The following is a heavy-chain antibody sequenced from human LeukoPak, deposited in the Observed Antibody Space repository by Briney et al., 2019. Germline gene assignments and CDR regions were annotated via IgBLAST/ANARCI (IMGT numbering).Heavy chain of an antibody. J-gene: IGHJ4*02. CDR1: GFTFSNYN. D-gene: IGHD3-22*01. Sequence: PGGSLRLSCAASGFTFSNYNMNWVRQAPGKGLEWVSHISTSSTTIYYADSVKGRFTISRDNAKNSLYLQMNSLRAEDTAVYYCAKVSYYYDSSGYDYWGQGTLVTVSS. CDR2: ISTSSTTI. CDR3: AKVSYYYDSSGYDY. V-gene: IGHV3-48*01.